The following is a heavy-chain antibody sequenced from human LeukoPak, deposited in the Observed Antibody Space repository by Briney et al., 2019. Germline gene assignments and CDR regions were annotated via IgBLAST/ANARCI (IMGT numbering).Heavy chain of an antibody. D-gene: IGHD3-16*01. J-gene: IGHJ3*02. V-gene: IGHV1-8*01. CDR3: AILPIMITFGGVNAFDI. Sequence: ASVKVSCKASGYTFTSYDINWVRQATGQGLEWMGWMNPNSGNTGYAQKFQGRVTMTRNTSISTAYMELSSLRSEDTAVYYCAILPIMITFGGVNAFDIWGRGTMVTVSS. CDR1: GYTFTSYD. CDR2: MNPNSGNT.